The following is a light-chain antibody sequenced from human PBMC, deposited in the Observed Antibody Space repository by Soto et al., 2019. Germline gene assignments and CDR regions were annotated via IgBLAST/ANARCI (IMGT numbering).Light chain of an antibody. CDR2: GAS. J-gene: IGKJ1*01. CDR3: QQYSNWPRT. V-gene: IGKV3-15*01. Sequence: EIVMTQSPATLSVSPGERATLSCRASQSISTDLAWYQHKPGQAPRLLIYGASTRATGIPAGFSGSGSGTEFTLTISSLQSEDCAVYYCQQYSNWPRTFGQGTKVDI. CDR1: QSISTD.